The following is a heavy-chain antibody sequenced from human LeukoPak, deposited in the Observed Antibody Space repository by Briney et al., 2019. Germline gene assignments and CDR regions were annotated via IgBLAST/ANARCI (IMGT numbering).Heavy chain of an antibody. CDR3: ARGPGNSERYFDY. CDR2: IYYSGST. D-gene: IGHD4-23*01. CDR1: GGSISSGGYY. J-gene: IGHJ4*02. Sequence: SQTLSLTCTVSGGSISSGGYYWSWIRQHPGKGLEWIGYIYYSGSTYYNPSLKSRVTISVDTSKNQFSLKLSSVTAADMAVYYCARGPGNSERYFDYWGQGTLVTVSS. V-gene: IGHV4-31*03.